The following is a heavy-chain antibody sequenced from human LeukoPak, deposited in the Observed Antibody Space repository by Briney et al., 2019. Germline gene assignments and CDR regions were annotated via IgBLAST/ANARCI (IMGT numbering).Heavy chain of an antibody. V-gene: IGHV3-23*01. Sequence: GGSLRLSCAASGINFGDYAMSWVRQAPGKGLEWVSAISGSGGSTYYADSVKGRFTISSDNSKNTLYLQMNSLSAEDTAVYYWAKVASAFDYWGQGTLVTVSS. J-gene: IGHJ4*02. CDR1: GINFGDYA. CDR3: AKVASAFDY. CDR2: ISGSGGST.